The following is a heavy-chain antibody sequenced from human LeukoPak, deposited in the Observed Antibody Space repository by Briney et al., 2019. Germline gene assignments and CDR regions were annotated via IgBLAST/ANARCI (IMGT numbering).Heavy chain of an antibody. CDR1: GSNFNMYA. D-gene: IGHD3-3*01. V-gene: IGHV3-23*01. CDR2: ISGSGSNT. CDR3: ARGQVFWSGYYLS. J-gene: IGHJ5*02. Sequence: GGSLRLSCAASGSNFNMYAMTWVRQAPGKGLEWVSEISGSGSNTYYADSVKARFTISRDNSKKMLYLDMNSLRTEDTAMYYCARGQVFWSGYYLSWGQGTQVTVSS.